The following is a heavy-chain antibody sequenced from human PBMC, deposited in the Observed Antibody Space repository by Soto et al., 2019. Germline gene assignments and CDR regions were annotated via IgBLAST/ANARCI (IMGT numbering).Heavy chain of an antibody. V-gene: IGHV5-10-1*01. CDR3: ARGRWYFDY. CDR2: MDPSDSYI. J-gene: IGHJ4*02. CDR1: GYTFTNYW. Sequence: LKISCKGSGYTFTNYWITWVRQMPGKGLEWMGRMDPSDSYINYNPSFEGHVTISLDKSINTAYLQWYSLKASDTAMYYCARGRWYFDYWGQGVPVTVSS. D-gene: IGHD2-15*01.